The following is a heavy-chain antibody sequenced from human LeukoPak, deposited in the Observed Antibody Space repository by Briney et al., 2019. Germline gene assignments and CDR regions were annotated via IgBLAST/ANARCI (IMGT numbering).Heavy chain of an antibody. V-gene: IGHV1-8*01. CDR2: MSPNSGDT. CDR1: GYTFTSYD. D-gene: IGHD7-27*01. CDR3: ARGPPNWGYDY. Sequence: ASVKVSCKASGYTFTSYDFNWVRQATGQRPEWMGWMSPNSGDTGYAQKFQDRVIMTRNTSISTAYMELSSLRSDDTAVYYCARGPPNWGYDYWGPGTLVTVSS. J-gene: IGHJ4*02.